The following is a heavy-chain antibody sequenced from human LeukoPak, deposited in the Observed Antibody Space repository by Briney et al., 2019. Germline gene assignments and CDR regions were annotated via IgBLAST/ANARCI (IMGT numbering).Heavy chain of an antibody. D-gene: IGHD6-19*01. CDR1: GFTFSSYA. CDR2: ISYDGSNK. CDR3: ARDYQWLPHGNI. J-gene: IGHJ3*02. Sequence: GGSLRLSCAASGFTFSSYAMHWVRQAPGKGLEWVAVISYDGSNKYYADSVKGRFTISRDNSKNTLYLQMNSLRAEDTAVYYCARDYQWLPHGNIRGQGTMVTVSS. V-gene: IGHV3-30-3*01.